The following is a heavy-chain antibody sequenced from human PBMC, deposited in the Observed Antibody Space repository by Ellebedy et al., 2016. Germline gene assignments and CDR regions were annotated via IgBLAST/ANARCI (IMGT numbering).Heavy chain of an antibody. CDR2: IRADNGKT. J-gene: IGHJ3*02. CDR1: GYTFTSYG. Sequence: ASVKVSCKASGYTFTSYGISWVRQAPGQGLEWMGWIRADNGKTNYGQKLQGRVTMTTDTSTRTVYMELRSLRSDDTAVYYCARDYRAGANTFDIWGQGTMVTVSS. D-gene: IGHD2-8*02. V-gene: IGHV1-18*01. CDR3: ARDYRAGANTFDI.